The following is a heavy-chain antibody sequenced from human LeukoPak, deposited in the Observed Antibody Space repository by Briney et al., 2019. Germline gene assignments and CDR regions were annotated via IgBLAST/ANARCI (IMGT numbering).Heavy chain of an antibody. CDR3: ARDPSTYYDYVWGSSRFDY. D-gene: IGHD3-16*01. V-gene: IGHV3-7*01. CDR1: GFSFSTYW. CDR2: IKQDGSEK. J-gene: IGHJ4*02. Sequence: GGSLRLSCAASGFSFSTYWMSWVRQAPGKGLEWVANIKQDGSEKYYVDSVKGRFTISRDNAKNSLYLQMNSLRAEDTAVYYCARDPSTYYDYVWGSSRFDYWGQGTLVTVSS.